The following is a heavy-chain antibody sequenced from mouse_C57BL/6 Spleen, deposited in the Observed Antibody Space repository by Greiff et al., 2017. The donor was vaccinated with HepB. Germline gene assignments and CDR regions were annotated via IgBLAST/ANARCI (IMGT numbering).Heavy chain of an antibody. Sequence: VQLQQSGAELVMPGASVKLSCKASGYTFTSYWMHWVKQRPGQGLEWIGEIDPSDSYTNYNQKFKGKSTLTVDKSSSTAYMQLSSLTSEDSAVYDCARRDFDYWGQGTTLTVSA. V-gene: IGHV1-69*01. CDR3: ARRDFDY. J-gene: IGHJ2*01. CDR1: GYTFTSYW. CDR2: IDPSDSYT.